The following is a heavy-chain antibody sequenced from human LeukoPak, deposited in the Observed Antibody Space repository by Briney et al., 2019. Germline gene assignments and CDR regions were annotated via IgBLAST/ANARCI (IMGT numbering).Heavy chain of an antibody. V-gene: IGHV3-30*02. J-gene: IGHJ4*02. D-gene: IGHD3-22*01. CDR3: AKDRVPPQYYYDSSGYYDY. Sequence: PGGSLRLSCAASGFTFSSYGMHWVRQAPGKGLEWVAFIRFDGSKTYSADSVKGRFTISRDNSKNTLYLQMNSLRAEDTAVYYCAKDRVPPQYYYDSSGYYDYWGQGTLVTVSS. CDR1: GFTFSSYG. CDR2: IRFDGSKT.